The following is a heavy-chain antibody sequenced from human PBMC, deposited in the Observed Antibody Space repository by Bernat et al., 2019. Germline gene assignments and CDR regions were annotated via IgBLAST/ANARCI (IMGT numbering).Heavy chain of an antibody. V-gene: IGHV3-74*01. D-gene: IGHD6-13*01. Sequence: EVQLVESGGGLVQPGGSLRLSCETSGFTFSNYWMHWVRQAPGMGLVWVSRIKSDGSSTAYADAVNGRFTISRDNAKNTLNLQMNSLRPEDTAVYYCARDPDSRIGSTWYSWFDPWGEGHQVTVSS. J-gene: IGHJ5*02. CDR2: IKSDGSST. CDR3: ARDPDSRIGSTWYSWFDP. CDR1: GFTFSNYW.